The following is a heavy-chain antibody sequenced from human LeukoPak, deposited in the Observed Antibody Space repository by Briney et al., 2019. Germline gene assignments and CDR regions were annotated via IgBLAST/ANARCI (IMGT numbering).Heavy chain of an antibody. Sequence: ASVKVSCKASGYTFTSYYMHWVRQAPGQGLEWMGIINPSGGSTSYAQKFQGRVTMTRDTSTSTVYMELSSLRSDNTAVYYCARGRERWPGGYWGQGTLVTVSS. J-gene: IGHJ4*02. V-gene: IGHV1-46*01. D-gene: IGHD1-1*01. CDR3: ARGRERWPGGY. CDR1: GYTFTSYY. CDR2: INPSGGST.